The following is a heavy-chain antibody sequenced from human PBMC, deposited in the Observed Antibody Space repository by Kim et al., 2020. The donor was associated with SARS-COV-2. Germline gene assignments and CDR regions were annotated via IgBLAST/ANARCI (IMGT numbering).Heavy chain of an antibody. CDR1: GFTFTSSA. V-gene: IGHV1-58*01. Sequence: SVKVSCKASGFTFTSSAVQWVRQARGQRLEWIGWIVVGSGNTNYAQKFQERVTITRDMSTSTAYMELSSLRSEDTAVYYCAAALYGLRLGELSLYGWGQGTLVTVSS. CDR3: AAALYGLRLGELSLYG. D-gene: IGHD3-16*02. CDR2: IVVGSGNT. J-gene: IGHJ4*02.